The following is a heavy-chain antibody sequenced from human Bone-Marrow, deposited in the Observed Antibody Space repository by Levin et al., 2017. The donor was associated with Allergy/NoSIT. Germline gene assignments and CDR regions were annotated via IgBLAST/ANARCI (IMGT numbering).Heavy chain of an antibody. Sequence: GGSLRLSCAVSGFSISDNCMSWVRQAPGKGLEWVSIFCTGGIIYYTDSVKGRFTLSRDNSENTLYLQMNSLRAEDTAIYFCARPHSRAYSYTMDVWGQGTAVTVSS. D-gene: IGHD1-26*01. J-gene: IGHJ6*02. CDR2: FCTGGII. CDR1: GFSISDNC. V-gene: IGHV3-53*01. CDR3: ARPHSRAYSYTMDV.